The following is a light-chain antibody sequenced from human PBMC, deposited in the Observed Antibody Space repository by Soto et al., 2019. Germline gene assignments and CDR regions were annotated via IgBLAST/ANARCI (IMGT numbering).Light chain of an antibody. J-gene: IGKJ5*01. CDR2: GAS. V-gene: IGKV3D-20*02. CDR1: QSVSSSY. Sequence: EIVLTQSAGAVSLSPGEGATLSCRAIQSVSSSYIAWYQQRPGQTPSLLIYGASTRATGIPDRFSGSGSGTHFTLTISRLEPGDFAVYYCQQRSNWPSITFGQGTRLEIK. CDR3: QQRSNWPSIT.